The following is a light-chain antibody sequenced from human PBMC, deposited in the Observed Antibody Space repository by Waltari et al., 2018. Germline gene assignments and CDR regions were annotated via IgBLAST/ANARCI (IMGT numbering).Light chain of an antibody. CDR1: SANIASNHA. V-gene: IGLV1-40*01. J-gene: IGLJ3*02. CDR2: DYT. CDR3: QSYDSGLSAPV. Sequence: QSVLTQPPSVSGAPGQRGTIPCPGSSANIASNHAIHWYQQLPGTAPKLLIYDYTNRPSGIPDRFSGSKSATSASLAITGLQAEDEADYYCQSYDSGLSAPVFGGGTKLTVL.